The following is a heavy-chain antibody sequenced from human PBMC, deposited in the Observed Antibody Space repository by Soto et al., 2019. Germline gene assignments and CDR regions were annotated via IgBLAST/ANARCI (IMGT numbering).Heavy chain of an antibody. CDR2: IYHSRST. V-gene: IGHV4-4*02. Sequence: SETLSLTCAVSGGSISSSNWWSWVRQPPGKGLEWIGEIYHSRSTNYNPSLKSRVTISVDKSKNQFSLKLSSVTAADTAVYYCARDSRYSGSLNAIDYWGQGTLVTVSS. CDR3: ARDSRYSGSLNAIDY. CDR1: GGSISSSNW. D-gene: IGHD1-26*01. J-gene: IGHJ4*02.